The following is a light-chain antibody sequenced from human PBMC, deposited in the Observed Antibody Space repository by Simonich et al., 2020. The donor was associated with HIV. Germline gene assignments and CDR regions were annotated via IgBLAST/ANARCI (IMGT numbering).Light chain of an antibody. CDR3: SSYTGSNTWV. V-gene: IGLV2-14*01. CDR1: SSDVGGYNF. CDR2: YVR. Sequence: QSALTQPASVSGSPGQSITISCTGTSSDVGGYNFVSWYQQHPGKAPKLIIYYVRRRPSGVSNRFSGSKSGNTASLTISGLQAEDEADYYCSSYTGSNTWVFGGGTKVTLL. J-gene: IGLJ3*02.